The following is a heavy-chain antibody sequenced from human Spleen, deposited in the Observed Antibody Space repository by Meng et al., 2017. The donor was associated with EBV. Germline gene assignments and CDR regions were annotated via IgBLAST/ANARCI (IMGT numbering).Heavy chain of an antibody. V-gene: IGHV4-30-4*01. D-gene: IGHD4-17*01. J-gene: IGHJ5*02. CDR2: LYYSGST. CDR1: GGSINSNGYY. CDR3: ARASNYGDYGIWFDP. Sequence: QGQRQESGPGPGKASQTLSLTCTVSGGSINSNGYYWNWIRQTPGKGLEWIGYLYYSGSTYYNPSLKSRVTISMDTSQNQFSLSLRSVTAADTAVYYCARASNYGDYGIWFDPWGQGTLVTVSS.